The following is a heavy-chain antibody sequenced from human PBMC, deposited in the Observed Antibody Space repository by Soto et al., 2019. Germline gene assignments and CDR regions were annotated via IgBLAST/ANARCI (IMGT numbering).Heavy chain of an antibody. CDR1: GYTFTSYG. D-gene: IGHD6-13*01. CDR3: ARDSSSWYEPYYGMDV. V-gene: IGHV1-18*01. CDR2: ISAYNGNT. Sequence: QVQLAQSGAEVKKPGASVKVSCKASGYTFTSYGISWVRQAPGQGLEWMGWISAYNGNTNYAQKLQGRVTMTTDTSTSTAYMELRSLRSDDTAVYYCARDSSSWYEPYYGMDVWGQGTTVTVSS. J-gene: IGHJ6*02.